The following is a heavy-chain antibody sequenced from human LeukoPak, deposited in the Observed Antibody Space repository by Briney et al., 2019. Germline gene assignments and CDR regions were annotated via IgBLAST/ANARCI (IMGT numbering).Heavy chain of an antibody. Sequence: GGSLRLSCAASGFTFSSYWMSWVRQAPGKGLEWVANIKQDGSVKYYVDTVRGRVTISRDNAKNSLYLQMNSLRAEDTAVYYCARGPIAARAWYYFDYWGQGTLVTVSS. D-gene: IGHD6-6*01. CDR3: ARGPIAARAWYYFDY. J-gene: IGHJ4*02. V-gene: IGHV3-7*01. CDR2: IKQDGSVK. CDR1: GFTFSSYW.